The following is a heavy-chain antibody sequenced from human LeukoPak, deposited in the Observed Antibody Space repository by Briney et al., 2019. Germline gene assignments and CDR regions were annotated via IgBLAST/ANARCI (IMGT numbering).Heavy chain of an antibody. CDR1: GGSISSSSYY. CDR3: AAAFDY. D-gene: IGHD6-25*01. Sequence: SETLSLTCTVSGGSISSSSYYWGWIRQPPGKGLEWIGNTYYGGNTYYNPSLKSRVTISVDTSKNQFSLELSSVTAADTAVYYCAAAFDYWGQGTLVTVSS. J-gene: IGHJ4*02. V-gene: IGHV4-39*01. CDR2: TYYGGNT.